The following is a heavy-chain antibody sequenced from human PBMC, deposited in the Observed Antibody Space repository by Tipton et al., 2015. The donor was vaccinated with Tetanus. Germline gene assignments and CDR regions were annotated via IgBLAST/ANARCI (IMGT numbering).Heavy chain of an antibody. V-gene: IGHV4-39*01. D-gene: IGHD3-3*01. CDR2: IYESGDT. Sequence: TLSLTCTVSGGSIRGGTFYWGWIRQPPGKGLEWLGSIYESGDTYYIPSLKSRVTISVDTSKNQFSLNLNSMAAADPGVYYCARHQSGYFTPFDYWGQGNLVTVSS. J-gene: IGHJ4*02. CDR1: GGSIRGGTFY. CDR3: ARHQSGYFTPFDY.